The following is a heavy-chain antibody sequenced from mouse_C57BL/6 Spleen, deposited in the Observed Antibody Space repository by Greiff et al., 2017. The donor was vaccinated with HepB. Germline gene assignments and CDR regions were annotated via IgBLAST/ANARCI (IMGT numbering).Heavy chain of an antibody. V-gene: IGHV1-66*01. D-gene: IGHD1-1*01. Sequence: QVQLQQSGPELVKPGASVKISCKASGYSFTSYYIHWVKQRPGQGLEWIGWIYPGSGNTKYNEKFKGKATLTADTSSSTAYMQLSSLTSEDSAVYYCARSGYGREGYYAMDYWGQGTSVTVSS. CDR3: ARSGYGREGYYAMDY. J-gene: IGHJ4*01. CDR2: IYPGSGNT. CDR1: GYSFTSYY.